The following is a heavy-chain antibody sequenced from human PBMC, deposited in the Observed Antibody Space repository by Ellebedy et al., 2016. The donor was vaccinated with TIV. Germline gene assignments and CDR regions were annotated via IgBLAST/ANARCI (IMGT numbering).Heavy chain of an antibody. D-gene: IGHD4-17*01. CDR3: ARGGGPTVTTRVDY. CDR2: ISNSGTDI. J-gene: IGHJ4*02. Sequence: GESLKISCSASGFTFSSYPMHWVRQAPGKGLEWVSSISNSGTDIYFADSVKGRFTISRDNAKNSLYLQMNSLRAEDTAVYYCARGGGPTVTTRVDYWGQGTLVTVSS. CDR1: GFTFSSYP. V-gene: IGHV3-21*01.